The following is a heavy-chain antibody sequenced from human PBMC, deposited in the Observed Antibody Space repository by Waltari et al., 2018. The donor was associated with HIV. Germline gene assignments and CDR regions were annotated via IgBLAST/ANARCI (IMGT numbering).Heavy chain of an antibody. Sequence: QVQLQESGPGLVKPSETLSLNCSVSAGSIRSYYWSWIRQPPGKGLEWIGYIHYGGSTNYNPSLKSRVTISVDTSKNQFSLKLSSVTAADTAVYYCARVATEMATPEAFDMWGQGTMVTVSS. CDR1: AGSIRSYY. J-gene: IGHJ3*02. CDR2: IHYGGST. D-gene: IGHD5-12*01. V-gene: IGHV4-59*01. CDR3: ARVATEMATPEAFDM.